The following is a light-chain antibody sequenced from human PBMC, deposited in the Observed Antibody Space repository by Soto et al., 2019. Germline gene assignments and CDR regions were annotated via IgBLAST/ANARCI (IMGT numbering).Light chain of an antibody. V-gene: IGLV4-60*02. J-gene: IGLJ3*02. Sequence: QPVLTQSSSASASLGSSVKLTCTLSSGHSRYSIAWHQQQPGKAPRFLMKLEGSGSYNKGSGVPDRFSGSSSGADRYLTISNLQFEDEADYYCETWDSNTRVFGGVTKLTVL. CDR2: LEGSGSY. CDR3: ETWDSNTRV. CDR1: SGHSRYS.